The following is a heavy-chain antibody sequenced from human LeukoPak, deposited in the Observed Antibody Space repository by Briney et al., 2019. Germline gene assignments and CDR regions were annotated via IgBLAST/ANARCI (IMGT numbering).Heavy chain of an antibody. CDR2: IYYSGST. CDR3: ARRYGYRYYFDY. J-gene: IGHJ4*02. CDR1: GGSISSHY. D-gene: IGHD5-18*01. Sequence: SETLSLTCTVSGGSISSHYWSWIRQPPGKGLEWIGYIYYSGSTNYNPSLESRVTISVDTSKNQFSLKLSSVTAADTAVYYCARRYGYRYYFDYWGQGTLVTVSS. V-gene: IGHV4-59*11.